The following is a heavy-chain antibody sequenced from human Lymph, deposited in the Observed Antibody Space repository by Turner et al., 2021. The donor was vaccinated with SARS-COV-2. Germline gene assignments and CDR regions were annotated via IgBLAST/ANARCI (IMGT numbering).Heavy chain of an antibody. V-gene: IGHV3-9*01. CDR3: AKDLAGTYYSSFDY. CDR2: INWSGGSI. Sequence: EVQLVESGGGLVQPGGSLRLSCAAPGFTFDDYAMHWVRQAPGKGLEWVSCINWSGGSIAYADSFKGRFTSCRDIPKNSLYLQMNSLRAEVTAFYYCAKDLAGTYYSSFDYWGQGTLVTVSS. CDR1: GFTFDDYA. J-gene: IGHJ4*02. D-gene: IGHD1-26*01.